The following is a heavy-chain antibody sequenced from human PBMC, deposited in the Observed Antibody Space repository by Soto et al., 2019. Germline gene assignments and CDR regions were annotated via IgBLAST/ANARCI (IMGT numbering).Heavy chain of an antibody. CDR3: TRVSSTWEYDY. CDR2: ISSGSYTI. J-gene: IGHJ4*02. D-gene: IGHD6-13*01. V-gene: IGHV3-48*02. CDR1: GFTFGDYG. Sequence: EVQLVESGGGLVQPGGSLTLSCAASGFTFGDYGVTWVRQAPGKGIEWISYISSGSYTIYYADSVEGRFTTYRDNAKNSLLLQMHSLRDEVTAVYYCTRVSSTWEYDYWGRGTLVTVSS.